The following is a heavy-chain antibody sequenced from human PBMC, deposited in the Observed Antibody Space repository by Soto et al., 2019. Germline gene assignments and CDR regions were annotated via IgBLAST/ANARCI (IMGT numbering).Heavy chain of an antibody. D-gene: IGHD5-12*01. V-gene: IGHV4-39*01. J-gene: IGHJ4*02. CDR1: GSSLRSSSPY. Sequence: SETLSLTCTVSGSSLRSSSPYWGWIRQTTGQGVEWIGSMSYRGSTYHNPSLKSRVTLSVDTSQSRFSLKLTSVTAADTAVYYCARHRVPSVYDPIPGCFDSWGQGILVTVSS. CDR2: MSYRGST. CDR3: ARHRVPSVYDPIPGCFDS.